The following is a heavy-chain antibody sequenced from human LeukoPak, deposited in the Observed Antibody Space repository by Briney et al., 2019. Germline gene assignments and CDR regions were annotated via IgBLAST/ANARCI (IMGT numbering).Heavy chain of an antibody. V-gene: IGHV4-59*01. CDR3: ARWDYYGPRWFDP. CDR1: GGSFSGYY. Sequence: TSETLSLTCAVYGGSFSGYYWSWIRQPPGKGLEWIGYIYYSGSTNYNPSLKSRVTISVDTSKNQFSLKLSSVTAADTAVYYCARWDYYGPRWFDPWGQGTLVTVSS. J-gene: IGHJ5*02. D-gene: IGHD3-10*01. CDR2: IYYSGST.